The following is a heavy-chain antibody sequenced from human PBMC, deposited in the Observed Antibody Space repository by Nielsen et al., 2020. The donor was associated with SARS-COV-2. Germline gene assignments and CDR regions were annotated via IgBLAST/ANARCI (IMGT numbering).Heavy chain of an antibody. CDR3: ARSSLTYYDFWSGYYKDSGYMDV. J-gene: IGHJ6*03. D-gene: IGHD3-3*01. V-gene: IGHV4-61*01. CDR2: IYYSGST. CDR1: GGSVSSGSYY. Sequence: SETLSLTCTVSGGSVSSGSYYWSWIRQPPGKGLEWIGYIYYSGSTNYNPSLKSRVTISVDTSKNQFSLKLSSVTAADTAVYYCARSSLTYYDFWSGYYKDSGYMDVWGKGTTVTVSS.